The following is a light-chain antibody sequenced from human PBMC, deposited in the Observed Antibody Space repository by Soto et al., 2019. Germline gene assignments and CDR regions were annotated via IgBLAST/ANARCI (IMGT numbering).Light chain of an antibody. V-gene: IGKV1-39*01. CDR2: AAS. J-gene: IGKJ1*01. CDR3: QQSHSRVT. CDR1: QSISRR. Sequence: DIQMTQPPSSLSASVGDRVTIACRASQSISRRVSWYQQKPGKAPRLLIYAASNLQTGVPSRFSGSGSGTDFTLTISSLQPEDFANYYCQQSHSRVTFGQGTKVDIK.